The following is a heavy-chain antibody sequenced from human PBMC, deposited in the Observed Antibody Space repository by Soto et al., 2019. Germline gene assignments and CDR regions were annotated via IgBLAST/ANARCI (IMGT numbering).Heavy chain of an antibody. CDR1: GGTFSNSA. V-gene: IGHV1-8*02. D-gene: IGHD5-12*01. Sequence: ASVKVSCKASGGTFSNSAIIWVRQAPGQGLEWMGWMNPNTGNTRYADHFQGRLTMTRDTSTSTAFMELTSLRSEDTAVYYCARGKLATLSDFWGQGTLVTVSS. CDR2: MNPNTGNT. CDR3: ARGKLATLSDF. J-gene: IGHJ4*02.